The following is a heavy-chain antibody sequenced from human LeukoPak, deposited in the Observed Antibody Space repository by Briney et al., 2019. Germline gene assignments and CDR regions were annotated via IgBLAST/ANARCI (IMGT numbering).Heavy chain of an antibody. CDR2: ISGSGGST. J-gene: IGHJ4*02. Sequence: GGSLRLSCAASGFTFSTYAMSWVRQAPGKGLEWVSAISGSGGSTYYADSVKGRFTISRDNSKNTLYLQMNSLRAEDTAVYYCAKGHGDWPGNYFDDWGQGTLVSVSS. D-gene: IGHD4-17*01. CDR1: GFTFSTYA. V-gene: IGHV3-23*01. CDR3: AKGHGDWPGNYFDD.